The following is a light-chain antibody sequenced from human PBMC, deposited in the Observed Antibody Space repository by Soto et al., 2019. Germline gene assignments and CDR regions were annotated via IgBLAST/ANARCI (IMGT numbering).Light chain of an antibody. Sequence: EIMMTQSPATLSVSPGERATLSCRASQSVSSNLAWYHQKPGQAPRLLIYGASTRATGIPDRFSGSGSGTEFTLTISSLQSEDFAVYYCQQYNNWPQTFGQGTKVDIK. CDR1: QSVSSN. J-gene: IGKJ1*01. CDR3: QQYNNWPQT. CDR2: GAS. V-gene: IGKV3-15*01.